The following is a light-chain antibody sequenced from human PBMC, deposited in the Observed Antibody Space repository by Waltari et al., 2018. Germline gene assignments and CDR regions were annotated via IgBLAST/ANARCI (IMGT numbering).Light chain of an antibody. CDR3: HQHYTTPWT. CDR1: QTVLYRDNNKNY. Sequence: GERATINCKSSQTVLYRDNNKNYLTWYQQKPGQPPKLLFSWASIRESGVPDRLSASGSGTDFTLTISSLQAEDVAVYYCHQHYTTPWTFGQGTKVEIK. J-gene: IGKJ1*01. CDR2: WAS. V-gene: IGKV4-1*01.